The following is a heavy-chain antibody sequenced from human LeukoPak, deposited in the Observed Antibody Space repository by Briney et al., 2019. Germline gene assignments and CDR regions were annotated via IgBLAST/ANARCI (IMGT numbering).Heavy chain of an antibody. CDR3: ARGRGFDAFDI. J-gene: IGHJ3*02. Sequence: SETLSLTCAVYGGSFSGYYWSWIRQPPGKGLEWIGEINHSGSTNYNPSLKSRVTISVDTSKNQFSLKLSSVTAADTAVYYCARGRGFDAFDIWGQGTMVTVSS. V-gene: IGHV4-34*01. CDR2: INHSGST. CDR1: GGSFSGYY. D-gene: IGHD3-10*01.